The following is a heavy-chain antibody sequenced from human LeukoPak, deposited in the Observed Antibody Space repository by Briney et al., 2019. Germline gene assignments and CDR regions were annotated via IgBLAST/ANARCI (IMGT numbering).Heavy chain of an antibody. CDR1: GFTFSSYS. CDR2: IYSGGST. CDR3: ARANYDFWSGLDY. V-gene: IGHV3-66*02. J-gene: IGHJ4*02. D-gene: IGHD3-3*01. Sequence: PGGSLRLSCAASGFTFSSYSMNWVRQAPGKGLEWVSVIYSGGSTYYTDSVKGRFTISRDNSKNTLYPQMNSLRAEDTAVYYCARANYDFWSGLDYWGQGTLVTVSS.